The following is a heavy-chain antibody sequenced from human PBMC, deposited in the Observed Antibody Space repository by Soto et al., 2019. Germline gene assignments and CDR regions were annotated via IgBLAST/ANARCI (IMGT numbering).Heavy chain of an antibody. D-gene: IGHD2-15*01. Sequence: PSETLSLTCSVSGVSLNSGHYYWVWVRQSPGKGLAWIASVYYDESTYYNPSLKSRVTISIDKPRNQFSLTLKSVTAADTAAYYCGKVLIGATRHADVDSWGQGARVTVSS. CDR3: GKVLIGATRHADVDS. J-gene: IGHJ4*02. CDR2: VYYDEST. V-gene: IGHV4-39*01. CDR1: GVSLNSGHYY.